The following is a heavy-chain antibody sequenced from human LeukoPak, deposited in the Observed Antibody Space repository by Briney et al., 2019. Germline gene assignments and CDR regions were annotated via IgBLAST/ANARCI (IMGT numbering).Heavy chain of an antibody. J-gene: IGHJ6*03. CDR3: ARIRGGSFYYYYYIDV. V-gene: IGHV4-38-2*01. CDR1: GYSISSDYY. D-gene: IGHD2-15*01. CDR2: IYRSGST. Sequence: PSETLSLTCAVSGYSISSDYYWGWIRQAPGKGLEWIGSIYRSGSTYYNPSLKSRVTISLDTSKKQFSLKLSSVTAADTAVYYCARIRGGSFYYYYYIDVWGKGTTVTVSS.